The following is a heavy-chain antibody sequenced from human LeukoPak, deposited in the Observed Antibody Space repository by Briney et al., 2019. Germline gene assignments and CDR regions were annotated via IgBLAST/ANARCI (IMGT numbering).Heavy chain of an antibody. CDR3: ARSYGGYVLDE. Sequence: SETLSLTCIVSGGSVSSLYWHWIRQSPEKGLEWIGYAYSTGGAKYNPSLRNRVTMSFDTPKNHFSLKLTSVTAADTAVYFCARSYGGYVLDEWGQGTLVFVSS. D-gene: IGHD5-12*01. J-gene: IGHJ4*02. V-gene: IGHV4-59*02. CDR1: GGSVSSLY. CDR2: AYSTGGA.